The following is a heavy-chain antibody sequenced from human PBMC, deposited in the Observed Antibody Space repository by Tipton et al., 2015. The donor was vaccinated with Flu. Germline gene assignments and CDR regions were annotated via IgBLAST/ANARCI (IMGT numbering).Heavy chain of an antibody. Sequence: TLSLTCAVSGDSIRNDFFWGWIRQPPGKGLEWIATIHRSGSTKYNPSLRSRVTISVDTSKNQFSLEMRSVTAADMAVYYCARRDFSNYVSDPKNWFDRWGQGILVTVSS. CDR1: GDSIRNDFF. V-gene: IGHV4-38-2*01. CDR2: IHRSGST. D-gene: IGHD4-11*01. J-gene: IGHJ5*02. CDR3: ARRDFSNYVSDPKNWFDR.